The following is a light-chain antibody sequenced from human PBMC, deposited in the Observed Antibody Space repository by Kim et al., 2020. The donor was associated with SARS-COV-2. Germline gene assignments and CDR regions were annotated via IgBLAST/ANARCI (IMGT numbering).Light chain of an antibody. CDR3: NSRDSSGIYWV. J-gene: IGLJ3*02. Sequence: SSELTQDPAVSVALGQTVRITCQGDSLRSYYASWYQQKPGQAPVLVIYGKNNRPSGIPDRFSGSSSGNTASLTITGAQAEDEADYYCNSRDSSGIYWVLG. CDR1: SLRSYY. V-gene: IGLV3-19*01. CDR2: GKN.